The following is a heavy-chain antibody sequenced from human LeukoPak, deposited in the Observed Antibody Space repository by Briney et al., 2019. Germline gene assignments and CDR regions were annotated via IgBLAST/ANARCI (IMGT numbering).Heavy chain of an antibody. Sequence: SETLSLTCTVSGGSISSSSYYWGWIRQPPGKGLEWIGSIYYSGSTYYNPSLKSRVTISVDTSKNQFSLKLSSVTAADTAVYYCARRSNYGDYDNPYFDYWGQGTLVTVSS. CDR2: IYYSGST. CDR1: GGSISSSSYY. V-gene: IGHV4-39*01. J-gene: IGHJ4*02. D-gene: IGHD4-17*01. CDR3: ARRSNYGDYDNPYFDY.